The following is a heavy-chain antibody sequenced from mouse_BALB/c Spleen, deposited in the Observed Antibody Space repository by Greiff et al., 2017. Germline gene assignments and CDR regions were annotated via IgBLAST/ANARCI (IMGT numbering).Heavy chain of an antibody. V-gene: IGHV5-12-1*01. CDR1: GFAFSSYD. J-gene: IGHJ3*01. Sequence: EVQLVESGGGLVKPGGSLKLSCAASGFAFSSYDMSWVRQTPEKRLEWVAYISSGGRSTYYPDTVKGRFTISRDNAKNTLYLQMSSLKSEDTAMYYCAREGAYPRGFAYWGQGTLVTVSA. CDR3: AREGAYPRGFAY. CDR2: ISSGGRST. D-gene: IGHD3-1*01.